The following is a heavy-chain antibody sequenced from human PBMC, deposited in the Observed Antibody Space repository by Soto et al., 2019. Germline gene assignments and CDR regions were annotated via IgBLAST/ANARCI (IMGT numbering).Heavy chain of an antibody. D-gene: IGHD5-12*01. CDR2: ISFDASYE. CDR1: GFTFSNYG. Sequence: QVQLVESGGGVVQPGRSLRLSCAASGFTFSNYGLHWVRQAPGKGLEWVAVISFDASYEYYAESVKGRFTISRGNSKSTLYLQMNSLRAEDTGVYYCAKDREIAATIYYYYGMDVWGQGTTVTVSS. CDR3: AKDREIAATIYYYYGMDV. V-gene: IGHV3-30*18. J-gene: IGHJ6*01.